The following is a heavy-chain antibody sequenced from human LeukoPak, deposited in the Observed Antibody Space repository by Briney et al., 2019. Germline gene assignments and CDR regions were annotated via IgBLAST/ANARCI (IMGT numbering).Heavy chain of an antibody. CDR3: ARVPDITARPCDT. J-gene: IGHJ5*02. CDR2: ISHTGLT. CDR1: GESFSGYY. V-gene: IGHV4-34*01. D-gene: IGHD1-1*01. Sequence: SETLSLTCAVYGESFSGYYWTLIRQTPGKGLEWLGEISHTGLTGSNPSLKSRVTIFVDPSKKQFSLRMTSVTAADTGVYYCARVPDITARPCDTWGPGTLVTVSS.